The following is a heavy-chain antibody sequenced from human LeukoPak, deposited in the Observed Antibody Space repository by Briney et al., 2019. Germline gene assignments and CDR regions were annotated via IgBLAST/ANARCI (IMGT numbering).Heavy chain of an antibody. Sequence: SETLSLTCAVYGGSFSGCYWSWIRQPPGKGLEWIGEINHSGSTNYNPSLKSRVTISVDTSKNQFSLKLSSVTAADTAVYYCARRARGMVRGVTTNWFDPWGQGTLVTVSS. V-gene: IGHV4-34*01. CDR2: INHSGST. CDR1: GGSFSGCY. CDR3: ARRARGMVRGVTTNWFDP. D-gene: IGHD3-10*01. J-gene: IGHJ5*02.